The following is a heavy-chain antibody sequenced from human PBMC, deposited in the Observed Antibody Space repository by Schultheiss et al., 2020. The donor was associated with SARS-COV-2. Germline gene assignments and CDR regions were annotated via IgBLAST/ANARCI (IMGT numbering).Heavy chain of an antibody. Sequence: SETLSLTCTVSGGSISSYYWSWIRQPAGKGLEWIGYIYYSGTTNYNPSLKSRVTMSADTSKNQISLKLSSVTAADTAIYYCARHRGFGDYWLDPWGQGTLVTVSS. J-gene: IGHJ5*02. CDR1: GGSISSYY. CDR2: IYYSGTT. V-gene: IGHV4-59*01. D-gene: IGHD4-17*01. CDR3: ARHRGFGDYWLDP.